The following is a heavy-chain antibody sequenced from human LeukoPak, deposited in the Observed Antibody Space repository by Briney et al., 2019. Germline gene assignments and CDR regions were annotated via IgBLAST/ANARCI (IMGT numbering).Heavy chain of an antibody. CDR3: AKAHSSIAAYNYFDY. V-gene: IGHV3-23*01. D-gene: IGHD6-6*01. J-gene: IGHJ4*02. Sequence: LSGGSLRLSCAASGFTFSSYAMNWVRQAPGKGLEWVSGINGGGDITYYADSVKGRFTISRDNSKNTLYLQMNSLRAEDTAVYYCAKAHSSIAAYNYFDYWGQGTLVTVSS. CDR1: GFTFSSYA. CDR2: INGGGDIT.